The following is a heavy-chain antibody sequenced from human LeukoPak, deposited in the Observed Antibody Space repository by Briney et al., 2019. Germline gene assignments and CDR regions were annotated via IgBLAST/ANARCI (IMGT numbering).Heavy chain of an antibody. V-gene: IGHV1-2*06. CDR1: GYTFTGYY. Sequence: GASVKVSCKASGYTFTGYYMHWVRQAPGQGLEWMGRINPHSGGTNYAQKFQGRVTMTRDTSISKAYMELRRLRSDDTAVYYCAGVSGSYWGTLFDYWGQGTLVTVSS. CDR2: INPHSGGT. CDR3: AGVSGSYWGTLFDY. J-gene: IGHJ4*02. D-gene: IGHD1-26*01.